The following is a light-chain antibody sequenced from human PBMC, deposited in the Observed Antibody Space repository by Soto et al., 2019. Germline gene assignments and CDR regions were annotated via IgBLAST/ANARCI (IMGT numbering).Light chain of an antibody. CDR3: QQFKFYPRT. Sequence: MNLNQSASFVSAPVGDRVTITCRPSQSVRNYMAWYQQKPGKPPKLLIYKASTLDSGVPSRFSGSGSGTEFTLTIDSLQPEDFATYYCQQFKFYPRTFGEGTKVDIK. CDR1: QSVRNY. J-gene: IGKJ1*01. V-gene: IGKV1-9*01. CDR2: KAS.